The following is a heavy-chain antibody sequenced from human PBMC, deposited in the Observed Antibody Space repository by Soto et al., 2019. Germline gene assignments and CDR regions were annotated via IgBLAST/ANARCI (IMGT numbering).Heavy chain of an antibody. CDR3: AKVGKHIVVVTAIRPRFDY. J-gene: IGHJ4*02. CDR2: ISGSGGST. D-gene: IGHD2-21*02. Sequence: GGSLRLSCAASGFTFSSYAMSWVRQAPGKGLEWVSAISGSGGSTYYADSVKGRFTISRDNSKNTLYLQMNSLRAEDTAVYYCAKVGKHIVVVTAIRPRFDYWGQGTLVTVSS. V-gene: IGHV3-23*01. CDR1: GFTFSSYA.